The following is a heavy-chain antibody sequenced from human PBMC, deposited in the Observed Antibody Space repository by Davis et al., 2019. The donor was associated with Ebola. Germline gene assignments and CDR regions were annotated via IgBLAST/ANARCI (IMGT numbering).Heavy chain of an antibody. V-gene: IGHV3-15*01. Sequence: PGGSLRLSCAASGFTFSSAWMNWVRQAPGKGLEWVGRIKSKSDGGTTDYAAPVKDRFTISRDDSQNTMYLQMNSLKTEDTAVYYCTTLYIQSKPIYGMDVWGQGTTVTVSS. CDR1: GFTFSSAW. D-gene: IGHD4-11*01. CDR3: TTLYIQSKPIYGMDV. J-gene: IGHJ6*02. CDR2: IKSKSDGGTT.